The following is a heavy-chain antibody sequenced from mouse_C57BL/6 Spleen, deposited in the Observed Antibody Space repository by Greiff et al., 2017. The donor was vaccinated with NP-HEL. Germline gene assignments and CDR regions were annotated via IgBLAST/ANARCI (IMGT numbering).Heavy chain of an antibody. D-gene: IGHD2-2*01. CDR2: IYPGDGDT. CDR1: GYAFSSSW. J-gene: IGHJ2*03. V-gene: IGHV1-82*01. Sequence: QVQLQQSGPELVKPGASVKISCKASGYAFSSSWMHWVKQRPGKGLEWIGRIYPGDGDTNYNGKFKGKATLTADKSSSTAYMQLRSLTSEDSAVYCWARVGYDWFDDWGQGTRVTVSS. CDR3: ARVGYDWFDD.